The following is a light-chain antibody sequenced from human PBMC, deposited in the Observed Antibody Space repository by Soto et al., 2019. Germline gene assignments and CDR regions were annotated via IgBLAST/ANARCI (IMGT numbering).Light chain of an antibody. V-gene: IGKV3D-20*02. CDR2: DAS. CDR3: QHRSDWPWT. CDR1: QSGSNTY. Sequence: EIVLTQSPGTLSLSPGERATLSCRASQSGSNTYLAWHQQKRGQAPRLLIYDASNKATGIPARFSGSGSGTDFTLTISSLEPEDFAVYFCQHRSDWPWTFGQGTKVEIK. J-gene: IGKJ1*01.